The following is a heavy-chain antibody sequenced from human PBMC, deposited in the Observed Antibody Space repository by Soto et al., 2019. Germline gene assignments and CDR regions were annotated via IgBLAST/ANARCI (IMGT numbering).Heavy chain of an antibody. CDR2: IYYSGST. Sequence: SETLSLTCTVSGGSISSYYWSWIRQPPGKGLEWIGYIYYSGSTNYNPSLKSRVTISVDTSKSQFSLKLSSVTAADTAVYYCAGEGGHDSSGYYWSYFFDYWGQGTLVTVSS. V-gene: IGHV4-59*01. CDR3: AGEGGHDSSGYYWSYFFDY. D-gene: IGHD3-22*01. CDR1: GGSISSYY. J-gene: IGHJ4*02.